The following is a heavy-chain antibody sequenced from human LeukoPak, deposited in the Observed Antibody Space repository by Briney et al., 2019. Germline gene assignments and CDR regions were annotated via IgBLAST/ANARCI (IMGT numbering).Heavy chain of an antibody. V-gene: IGHV1-69*01. D-gene: IGHD3-22*01. CDR2: IIPVFGPA. CDR3: AREYDSSGYYYLNWFDP. CDR1: GDAFSNYA. J-gene: IGHJ5*02. Sequence: SVKVSCRASGDAFSNYAISWVRQAPGQGLEWLGAIIPVFGPANYAQKFQGRLTITADESTRTAYMELSSLRSEDTAVYYCAREYDSSGYYYLNWFDPWGQGTLVTASS.